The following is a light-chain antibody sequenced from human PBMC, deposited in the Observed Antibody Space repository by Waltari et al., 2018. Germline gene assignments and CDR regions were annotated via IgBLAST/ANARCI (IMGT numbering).Light chain of an antibody. V-gene: IGLV1-47*01. CDR3: AAWDDSLEEV. Sequence: QSVLTQPPSASGTPGQRVTISCSGSSSNIGSNPVYWYQQLPGMAPTLLIYRNNRRPSWVPDRFSGSKSGPAASLAISGLRSEDEAHYYCAAWDDSLEEVFGGGTKLTVL. CDR2: RNN. CDR1: SSNIGSNP. J-gene: IGLJ2*01.